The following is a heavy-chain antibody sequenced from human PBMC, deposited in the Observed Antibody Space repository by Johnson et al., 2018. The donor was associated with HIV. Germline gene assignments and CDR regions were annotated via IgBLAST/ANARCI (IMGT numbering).Heavy chain of an antibody. CDR3: AKSPMYYDSSGAFDI. Sequence: VQLVESGGGLVQPGRSLRLSCAASGFTFDDYAMHWVRQAPGKGLEWVSGISWNSGSIGYADSVKGRFTISRDHAKNSLYLQMNSLRAEDTALYYCAKSPMYYDSSGAFDIWGQGTMVTVSS. CDR1: GFTFDDYA. V-gene: IGHV3-9*01. J-gene: IGHJ3*02. D-gene: IGHD3-3*01. CDR2: ISWNSGSI.